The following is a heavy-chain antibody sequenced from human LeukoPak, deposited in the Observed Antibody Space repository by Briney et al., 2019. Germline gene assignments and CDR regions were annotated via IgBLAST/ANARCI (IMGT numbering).Heavy chain of an antibody. CDR1: GFTFNSYW. CDR2: INPDGSGK. V-gene: IGHV3-7*01. J-gene: IGHJ4*02. CDR3: ASKQGDY. Sequence: GGSLRLSCEASGFTFNSYWMIWVRQAPGKGLEWVANINPDGSGKYYVDSVKGRFTISRDNAKKSLYLQMNSLRAEDTAVYYCASKQGDYWGQGALVTVSS.